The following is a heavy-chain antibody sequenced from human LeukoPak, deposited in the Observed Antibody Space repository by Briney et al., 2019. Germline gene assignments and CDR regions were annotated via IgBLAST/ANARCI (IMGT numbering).Heavy chain of an antibody. D-gene: IGHD3-3*01. CDR1: GGSISSSNW. J-gene: IGHJ4*02. CDR2: INHSGST. V-gene: IGHV4-4*02. CDR3: ARTTIFGVVIKFDY. Sequence: SETLSLTCAVSGGSISSSNWWSWVRQPPGKGLEWIGEINHSGSTNYNPSLKSRVTISVDTSKNQFSLKLSSVTAADTAVYYCARTTIFGVVIKFDYWGQGTLVTVSS.